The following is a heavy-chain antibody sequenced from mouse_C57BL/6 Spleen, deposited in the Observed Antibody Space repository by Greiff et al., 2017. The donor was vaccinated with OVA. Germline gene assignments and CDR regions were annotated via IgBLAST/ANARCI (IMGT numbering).Heavy chain of an antibody. J-gene: IGHJ2*01. CDR3: AREISPIYYYGSSYVDY. Sequence: QVQLKQSGPELVKPGASVKISCKASGYAFSSSWMNWVKQRPGKGLEWIGRIYPGDGDTNYNGKFKGKATLTADKSSSTAYMQLSSLTSEDSAVYFCAREISPIYYYGSSYVDYWGQGTTLTVSS. CDR2: IYPGDGDT. CDR1: GYAFSSSW. D-gene: IGHD1-1*01. V-gene: IGHV1-82*01.